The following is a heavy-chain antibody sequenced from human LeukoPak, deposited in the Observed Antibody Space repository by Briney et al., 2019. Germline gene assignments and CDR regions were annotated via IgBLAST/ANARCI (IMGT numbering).Heavy chain of an antibody. D-gene: IGHD3-16*01. J-gene: IGHJ6*02. CDR2: IYYSGST. CDR1: GGSISSYY. Sequence: PSETLSLTCTVSGGSISSYYWSWIRQPPGKGLEWIGYIYYSGSTNYNPSLKSRVTISVDTSKNQFSLKLSSVTAADTAVYYCARDLTYTASTRLLGYADYHGMDVWGQGTTVTVSS. V-gene: IGHV4-59*01. CDR3: ARDLTYTASTRLLGYADYHGMDV.